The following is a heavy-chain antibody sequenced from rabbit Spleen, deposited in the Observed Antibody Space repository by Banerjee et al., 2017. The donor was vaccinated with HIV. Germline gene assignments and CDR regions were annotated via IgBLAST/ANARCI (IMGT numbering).Heavy chain of an antibody. J-gene: IGHJ4*01. CDR2: INTATAKG. Sequence: QSLEESGGDLVKPGASLTLTCTASGFDFSGNAMCWVRQAPGKGLEWIACINTATAKGVYATWAKGRFTISRTSSTTVTLQMTSLTAADTATYFCARDLTSVIGWNFNLWGQGTLVTVS. CDR3: ARDLTSVIGWNFNL. V-gene: IGHV1S40*01. D-gene: IGHD1-1*01. CDR1: GFDFSGNA.